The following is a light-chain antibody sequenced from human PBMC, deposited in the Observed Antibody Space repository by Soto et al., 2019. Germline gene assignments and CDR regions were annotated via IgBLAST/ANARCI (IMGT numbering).Light chain of an antibody. V-gene: IGKV3-15*01. CDR2: GAS. J-gene: IGKJ3*01. CDR3: QQYHNWPPFT. Sequence: EIVMTQSPATLSVSPGERATLSCRASQSISNNLAWYQQKPGQSPRLLIYGASTRATGIPAKFSGSGSETEFTLTTNSLQSEDFAIYYCQQYHNWPPFTFGPGTTVEIK. CDR1: QSISNN.